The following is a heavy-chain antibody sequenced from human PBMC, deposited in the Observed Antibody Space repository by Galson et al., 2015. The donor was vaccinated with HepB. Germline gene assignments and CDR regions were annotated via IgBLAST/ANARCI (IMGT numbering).Heavy chain of an antibody. J-gene: IGHJ5*02. CDR3: ARLGARRNWFDP. Sequence: ETLSLTCTVSGGSISSYYWSWIRQPPGKGLEWIGYLYYSGSTNYNPSLKSRVTISVDTSKNQFSLKLSSVTAADTAVYYCARLGARRNWFDPWGQGTLVTVSS. CDR1: GGSISSYY. CDR2: LYYSGST. D-gene: IGHD1-26*01. V-gene: IGHV4-59*01.